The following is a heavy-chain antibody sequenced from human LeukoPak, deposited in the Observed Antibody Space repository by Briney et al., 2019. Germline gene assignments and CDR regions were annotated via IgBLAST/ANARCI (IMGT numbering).Heavy chain of an antibody. Sequence: GRSLRLSCAASGFTFSSYAMHWVRQAPGKGLEWVAVISYDGSNKYYADSVKGRFTISRDNSKNTLYLQMNSLRAEDAAVYYCARDNNWNQPNFDYWGQGTLVTVSS. V-gene: IGHV3-30-3*01. J-gene: IGHJ4*02. CDR1: GFTFSSYA. D-gene: IGHD1-1*01. CDR3: ARDNNWNQPNFDY. CDR2: ISYDGSNK.